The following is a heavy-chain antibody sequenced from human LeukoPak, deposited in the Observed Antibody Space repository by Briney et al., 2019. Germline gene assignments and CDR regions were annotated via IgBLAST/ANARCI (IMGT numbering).Heavy chain of an antibody. CDR1: GGSFSGYY. CDR2: INHSGST. V-gene: IGHV4-34*01. Sequence: SETLSLTCAVYGGSFSGYYWSWIRQPPGKGLEWIGEINHSGSTNYNPSLKSRVTISVDTSKNQFSLKLSSVTAADTAVYYCARAQRPWAFDIWGQGTMVTVSS. J-gene: IGHJ3*02. CDR3: ARAQRPWAFDI.